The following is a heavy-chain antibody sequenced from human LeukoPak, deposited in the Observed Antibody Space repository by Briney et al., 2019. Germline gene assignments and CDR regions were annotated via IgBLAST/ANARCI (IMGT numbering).Heavy chain of an antibody. J-gene: IGHJ2*01. V-gene: IGHV1-46*01. CDR1: GYTFTSNY. CDR3: ARDLRRDVYNRDWYFDL. D-gene: IGHD5-24*01. Sequence: ASVKVSCKASGYTFTSNYIHWVRQAPGQGLEWMGMINPSGGSTTYAQKFQDRVTLTRDTSTSTVSLEVSSLRSEDMAVYFCARDLRRDVYNRDWYFDLWGRGTLVTVSS. CDR2: INPSGGST.